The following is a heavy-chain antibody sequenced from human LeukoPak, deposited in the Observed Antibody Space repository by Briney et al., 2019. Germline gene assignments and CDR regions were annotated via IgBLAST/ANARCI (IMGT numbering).Heavy chain of an antibody. CDR1: GFTFSSYA. Sequence: PGGSLRLSCAASGFTFSSYAMSWVRQAPGKELEWVSAISGSGGSTYYAGSVKGRFTISRENAKNSLYLQMNSLRAGDTAVYYCARAGVAATSPYFDYWGQGTLVTVSS. V-gene: IGHV3-23*01. J-gene: IGHJ4*02. CDR3: ARAGVAATSPYFDY. D-gene: IGHD2-15*01. CDR2: ISGSGGST.